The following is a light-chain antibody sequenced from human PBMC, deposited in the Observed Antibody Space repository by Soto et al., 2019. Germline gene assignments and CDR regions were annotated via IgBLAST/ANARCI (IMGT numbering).Light chain of an antibody. V-gene: IGLV1-40*01. J-gene: IGLJ3*02. CDR2: GNS. CDR1: SSNIGAGYD. CDR3: HSYDSSLSGGV. Sequence: QSVLTQPPSVSGAPGQRDTISCTGSSSNIGAGYDVHWYQQLPGTAPKLLIYGNSNRPSGVPDRFSGSKSGTSASLAITGLRAEDGGDYDCHSYDSSLSGGVFGGGTELTVL.